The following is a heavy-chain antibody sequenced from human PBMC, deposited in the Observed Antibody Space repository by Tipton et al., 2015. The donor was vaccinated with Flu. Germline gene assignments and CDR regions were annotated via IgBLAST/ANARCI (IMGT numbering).Heavy chain of an antibody. V-gene: IGHV3-7*01. Sequence: SLRLSCAAPGFTFSSYWMSWVRQAPGKALEWVANINQDGGDKNYVDSVKGRFTISRDNAENSLYLQMNSLRAEDTAVYYCARDKASYFDFWGQGTLVTVSS. J-gene: IGHJ4*02. CDR1: GFTFSSYW. CDR2: INQDGGDK. CDR3: ARDKASYFDF.